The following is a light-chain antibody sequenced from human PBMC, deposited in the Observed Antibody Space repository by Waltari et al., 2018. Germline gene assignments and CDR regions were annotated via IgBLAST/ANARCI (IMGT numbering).Light chain of an antibody. J-gene: IGKJ2*01. V-gene: IGKV3-11*01. Sequence: EIVLTQSQATLSLSPGETATLSCRASQSVGTYLAWYQQKPGQAPRLLIYDASNRATGIPDRFRGSGSGTDFTLTISSLEPEDFALYYCQQRSNWTPHTFGQGARLEIK. CDR2: DAS. CDR3: QQRSNWTPHT. CDR1: QSVGTY.